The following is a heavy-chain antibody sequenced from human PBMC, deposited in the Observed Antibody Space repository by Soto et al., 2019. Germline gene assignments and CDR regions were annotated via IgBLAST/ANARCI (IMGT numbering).Heavy chain of an antibody. Sequence: GGSLRLSCAASGFTFSSYGMHWVRQAPGKGLEWVAVIWYDGSNKYYADSVKGRFTISRDNSKNTLYLQMNSLRAEDTAVYYCARDNELEHLSNWFDPWGQGTLVTVSS. CDR1: GFTFSSYG. J-gene: IGHJ5*02. CDR2: IWYDGSNK. CDR3: ARDNELEHLSNWFDP. D-gene: IGHD1-1*01. V-gene: IGHV3-33*01.